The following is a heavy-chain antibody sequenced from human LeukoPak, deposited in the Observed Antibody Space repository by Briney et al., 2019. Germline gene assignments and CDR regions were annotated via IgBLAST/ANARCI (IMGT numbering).Heavy chain of an antibody. V-gene: IGHV3-21*01. J-gene: IGHJ4*02. Sequence: GGSLRLSCAASGFTFSTYSMNWVRQAPGKGLEWVSSISSSSTYIYYADSVKGRFTISRDNAKNSLFLQMNGLRAEDTAVYYCARFALKTPPTDWGQGTLVTVSS. CDR3: ARFALKTPPTD. CDR2: ISSSSTYI. CDR1: GFTFSTYS.